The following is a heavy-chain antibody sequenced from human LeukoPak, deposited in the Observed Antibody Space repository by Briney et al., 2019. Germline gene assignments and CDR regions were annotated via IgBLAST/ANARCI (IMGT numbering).Heavy chain of an antibody. Sequence: GGSLRLSCVASGISFSSYWMAWVRQAPGKGLEWVANIKYDGTHKFYADSVKGRFTISRDNAKNSLFLEMNSLTADDTAVYYCAKTIAAAGPNFFDYWGQGTLVTVSS. V-gene: IGHV3-7*01. CDR3: AKTIAAAGPNFFDY. CDR2: IKYDGTHK. J-gene: IGHJ4*02. D-gene: IGHD6-13*01. CDR1: GISFSSYW.